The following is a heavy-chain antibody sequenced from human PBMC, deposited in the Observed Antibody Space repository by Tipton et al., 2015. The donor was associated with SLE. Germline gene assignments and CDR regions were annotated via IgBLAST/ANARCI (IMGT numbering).Heavy chain of an antibody. V-gene: IGHV4-4*02. J-gene: IGHJ4*02. CDR3: ASNYYGGSGFYYYCFDS. CDR1: GGSINSSHW. D-gene: IGHD3-22*01. Sequence: TLSLTCAVSGGSINSSHWWSWVRQPPGKGLEWIGEIYRSGSTTYNPSLESRVTISIAKSKNQFSLKLSSVTAADTAVYYCASNYYGGSGFYYYCFDSWGQGALVTVSS. CDR2: IYRSGST.